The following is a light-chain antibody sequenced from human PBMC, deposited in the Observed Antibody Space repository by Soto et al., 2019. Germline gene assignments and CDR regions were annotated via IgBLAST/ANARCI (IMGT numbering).Light chain of an antibody. J-gene: IGLJ1*01. CDR1: SSDVGGYKY. CDR2: DIR. CDR3: SSYTSSSPRV. V-gene: IGLV2-14*03. Sequence: QSVLTQPASVSGSPGQSITISCTGTSSDVGGYKYVSWYQQHPGKAPKLMIYDIRNRPSGVSNRFSGSKSGNTASLTISGLQAEDEADYYCSSYTSSSPRVFGTGTQVTVL.